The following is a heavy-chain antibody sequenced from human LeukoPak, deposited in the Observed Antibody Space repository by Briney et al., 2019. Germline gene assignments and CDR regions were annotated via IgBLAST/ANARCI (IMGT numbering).Heavy chain of an antibody. CDR1: GGSISSYY. CDR2: IYYSGST. J-gene: IGHJ5*02. CDR3: ARDAVAGRFDP. V-gene: IGHV4-59*01. D-gene: IGHD3-10*01. Sequence: SETLSLTCTVPGGSISSYYWSWIRQPPGKGLEWIGYIYYSGSTNYNPSLKSRVTISVDTSKNQFSLKLSSVTAADTAVYYCARDAVAGRFDPWGQGTLVTVSS.